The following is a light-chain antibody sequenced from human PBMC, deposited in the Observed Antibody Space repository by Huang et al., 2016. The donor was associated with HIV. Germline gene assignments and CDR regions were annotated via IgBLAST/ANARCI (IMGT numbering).Light chain of an antibody. CDR1: QRISTW. CDR2: KAS. Sequence: DIQVTQSPSTLSAFVGDRVNITCRTSQRISTWLAWYQQKPGKAPHLLISKASNLETWVPARVSGNESGTEFTLTINGLQPDDLATYYCQHQWTFGQGTKVEIK. J-gene: IGKJ1*01. CDR3: QHQWT. V-gene: IGKV1-5*03.